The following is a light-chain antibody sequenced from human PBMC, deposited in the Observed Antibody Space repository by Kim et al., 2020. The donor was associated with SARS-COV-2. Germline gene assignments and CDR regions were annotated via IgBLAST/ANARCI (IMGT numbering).Light chain of an antibody. CDR3: QQADTLPFT. Sequence: GDRVSITCRASQPVATWIAWYQQKPGKAPDLLIYSASSLQSGVSSRFSGSGSGTLFTLTISSLQRDDFATYFCQQADTLPFTFGQGTKLEI. CDR2: SAS. J-gene: IGKJ2*01. CDR1: QPVATW. V-gene: IGKV1-12*01.